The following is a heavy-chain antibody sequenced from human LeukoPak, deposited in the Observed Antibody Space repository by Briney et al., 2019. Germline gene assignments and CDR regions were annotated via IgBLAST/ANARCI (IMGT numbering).Heavy chain of an antibody. V-gene: IGHV1-69*13. D-gene: IGHD3-22*01. CDR3: ARASGYYYDSSGYSFDY. J-gene: IGHJ4*02. CDR1: GGTFSSYA. Sequence: GASVKVSCKASGGTFSSYAISWVRQAPGQGLERMGGIIPIFGTANYAQKFQGRVTITADESTSTAYMELSSLRSEDTAVYYCARASGYYYDSSGYSFDYWGQGTLVTVSS. CDR2: IIPIFGTA.